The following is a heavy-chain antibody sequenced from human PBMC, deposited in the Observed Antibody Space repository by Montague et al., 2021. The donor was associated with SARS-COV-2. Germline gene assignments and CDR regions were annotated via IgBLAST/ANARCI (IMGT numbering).Heavy chain of an antibody. V-gene: IGHV3-30*04. CDR2: ISHDGSNK. CDR3: ARERAITMVRGVIRPTKWFDP. D-gene: IGHD3-10*01. Sequence: SLRLSCAASGFTFSAYTIHWVRQAPGKGLEWVALISHDGSNKYYADSVKGRFTISRDNSKNTLYVQMNSLRAEYTAVYYCARERAITMVRGVIRPTKWFDPWGQGTLVTVSS. CDR1: GFTFSAYT. J-gene: IGHJ5*02.